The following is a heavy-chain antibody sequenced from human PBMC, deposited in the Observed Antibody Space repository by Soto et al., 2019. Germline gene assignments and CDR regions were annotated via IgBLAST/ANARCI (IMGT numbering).Heavy chain of an antibody. Sequence: PGVSLRLSCTASGFTFGDYAMSWFRQAPGKGLEWVGFIRSKAYGGTTEYAASVKGRFTISRDDSKSIAYLQMNSLKTEDTAVYYCNRCMIGGYYYYGMDVWGQGTTVNVS. D-gene: IGHD3-16*01. CDR3: NRCMIGGYYYYGMDV. CDR1: GFTFGDYA. CDR2: IRSKAYGGTT. V-gene: IGHV3-49*03. J-gene: IGHJ6*02.